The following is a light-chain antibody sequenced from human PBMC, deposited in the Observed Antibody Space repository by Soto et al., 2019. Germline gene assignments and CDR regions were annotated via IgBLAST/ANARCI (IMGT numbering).Light chain of an antibody. CDR3: AAWDDSLSGHVV. J-gene: IGLJ2*01. V-gene: IGLV1-40*01. CDR1: SSNIGAGYD. CDR2: SNN. Sequence: QSALTQPPSVSGAPGQRVTISCTGSSSNIGAGYDVHWYQQHPRTAPKLLIYSNNNRPSGVPDRFSGSKSGTSASLAISGLRFEDAADYYCAAWDDSLSGHVVFGGGTKLTVL.